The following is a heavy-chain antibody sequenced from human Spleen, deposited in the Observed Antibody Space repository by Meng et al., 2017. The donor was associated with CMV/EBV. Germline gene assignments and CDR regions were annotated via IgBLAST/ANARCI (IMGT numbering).Heavy chain of an antibody. CDR3: ARIGQQLDPFDY. Sequence: RNGTSGGRQPQGKGREWSGEIYHSGSTNYNPSLKSRVTQSVDKSKNQFYLKLSSVTAADTAVDDGARIGQQLDPFDYWGQGTLVTVSS. CDR2: IYHSGST. CDR1: RNG. D-gene: IGHD6-13*01. J-gene: IGHJ4*02. V-gene: IGHV4-4*02.